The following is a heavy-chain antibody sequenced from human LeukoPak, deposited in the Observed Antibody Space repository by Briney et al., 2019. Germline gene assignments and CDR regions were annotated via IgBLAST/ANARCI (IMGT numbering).Heavy chain of an antibody. Sequence: PSETQSLTCTVSGGSISSYYWSWIRQPPGKGLEWIGYIYYSGSTNYNPSLKSRVTISVDTSKNQFSLKLSSVTAADTAVYYCARDLAYCSSTSCLNSWFDPWGQGTLVTVSS. CDR3: ARDLAYCSSTSCLNSWFDP. CDR1: GGSISSYY. V-gene: IGHV4-59*01. CDR2: IYYSGST. D-gene: IGHD2-2*01. J-gene: IGHJ5*02.